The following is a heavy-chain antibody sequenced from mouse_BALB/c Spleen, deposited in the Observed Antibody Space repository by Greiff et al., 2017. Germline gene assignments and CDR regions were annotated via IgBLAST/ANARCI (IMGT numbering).Heavy chain of an antibody. D-gene: IGHD2-2*01. Sequence: EVQLLQSGPELVKPGASVKMSCTASGYTFTSYVMHWVQQTPGQGLEWIGYINPYSGGTKYNEKFKGKATLTSDKSSSTAYMELSSLTSEDTAVYYCARGDGGYDGYYFDYWGQGTTVTVSS. CDR2: INPYSGGT. CDR3: ARGDGGYDGYYFDY. J-gene: IGHJ2*01. V-gene: IGHV1-14*01. CDR1: GYTFTSYV.